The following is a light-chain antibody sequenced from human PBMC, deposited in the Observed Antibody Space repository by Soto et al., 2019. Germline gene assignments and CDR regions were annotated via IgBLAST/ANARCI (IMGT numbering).Light chain of an antibody. CDR1: QSISSY. V-gene: IGKV1-39*01. Sequence: DIQMTQSPSSLSASLGGRVTITCRASQSISSYLNWYQQKPGKAPKLLIYAASSLQSGVPSRFSGSGSGTDFTLTISSLQPEDFATYYCQQLNSYPITFGQGTRLEIK. CDR2: AAS. J-gene: IGKJ5*01. CDR3: QQLNSYPIT.